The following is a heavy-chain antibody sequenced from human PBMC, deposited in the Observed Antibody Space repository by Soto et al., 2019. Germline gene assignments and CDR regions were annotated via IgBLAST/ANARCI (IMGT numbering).Heavy chain of an antibody. D-gene: IGHD5-12*01. CDR3: ARPVEMATISRSYLFY. Sequence: QVQLVQSGAEVKKPGSSVKVSCKASGGTFSNYAINWVRQAPGQGLEWMGGIIPLFGTANYAQKFQGRVTITADESTRTAYLDLSSLRSEDTAVYYCARPVEMATISRSYLFYWGQGTLVTVSS. V-gene: IGHV1-69*01. J-gene: IGHJ4*02. CDR2: IIPLFGTA. CDR1: GGTFSNYA.